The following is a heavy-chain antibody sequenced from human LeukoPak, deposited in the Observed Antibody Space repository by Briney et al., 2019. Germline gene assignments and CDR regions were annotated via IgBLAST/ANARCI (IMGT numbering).Heavy chain of an antibody. J-gene: IGHJ4*02. CDR1: VFTFSTYW. V-gene: IGHV3-7*01. Sequence: GGSLRLSCAASVFTFSTYWMSWVRQAPGKGLEWVASINQDGSQKRYVDSVQGRFTISRDNTKNSLFLQMNSRRAEDTAVYYCARLKDDVTKLDYWGQGTLVTVSS. CDR2: INQDGSQK. CDR3: ARLKDDVTKLDY. D-gene: IGHD2-8*01.